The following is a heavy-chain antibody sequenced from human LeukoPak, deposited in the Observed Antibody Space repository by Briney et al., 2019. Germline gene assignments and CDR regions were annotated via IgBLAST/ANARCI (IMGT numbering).Heavy chain of an antibody. CDR2: IRYDGSNK. J-gene: IGHJ1*01. Sequence: GGSLRLSCAASGFTFSSYGMHWVRQAPGKGLEWVAFIRYDGSNKYYADSVKGRFTISRDNSKNTLYLQMNSLRAEDTAVYYCAKDFAKYCSGGCDFQDWGQGTLVTVSS. CDR1: GFTFSSYG. CDR3: AKDFAKYCSGGCDFQD. V-gene: IGHV3-30*02. D-gene: IGHD2-15*01.